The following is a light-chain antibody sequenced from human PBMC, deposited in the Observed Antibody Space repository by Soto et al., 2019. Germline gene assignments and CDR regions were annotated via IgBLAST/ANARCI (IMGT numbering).Light chain of an antibody. CDR2: DAS. CDR3: QQLFDSPIT. CDR1: QSISSW. J-gene: IGKJ5*01. V-gene: IGKV1-5*01. Sequence: DIQMTQSPSTLSASVGARVPITCRASQSISSWLAWYPQKPGKAPKLLIYDASSLESGVPSRFSGSGSGTEFSLTISSLQPEDFATYYCQQLFDSPITFGQGTRLEIK.